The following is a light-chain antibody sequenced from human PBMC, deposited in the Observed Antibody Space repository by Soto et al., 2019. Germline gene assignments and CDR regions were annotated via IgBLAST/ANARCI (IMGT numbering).Light chain of an antibody. J-gene: IGKJ1*01. CDR1: QSISSW. Sequence: IQMTQSPSTLSDSVGDRVTITCRASQSISSWLAWYQQKPGKAPKLLIYDASSLESGVPSRFSGSGSGTKFPLTISSLQPDDFATYYCQQYNSYSGTFGQGTKVDIK. CDR3: QQYNSYSGT. CDR2: DAS. V-gene: IGKV1-5*01.